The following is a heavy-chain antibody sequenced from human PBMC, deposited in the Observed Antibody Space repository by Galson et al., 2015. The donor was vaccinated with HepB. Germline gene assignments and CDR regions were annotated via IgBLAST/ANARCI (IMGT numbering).Heavy chain of an antibody. V-gene: IGHV3-30*04. CDR3: ARGIPRTTDYISKHYYYGMDV. J-gene: IGHJ6*02. D-gene: IGHD4/OR15-4a*01. CDR1: GFTISNYA. CDR2: ISNDGTNQ. Sequence: SLRLSCAASGFTISNYAMHWVRQAPGKGLEWVAVISNDGTNQFYGDSVQGRFTTSRDNSRNTLYLQMNSLKSGDTAVYYCARGIPRTTDYISKHYYYGMDVWGQGTTVTVSS.